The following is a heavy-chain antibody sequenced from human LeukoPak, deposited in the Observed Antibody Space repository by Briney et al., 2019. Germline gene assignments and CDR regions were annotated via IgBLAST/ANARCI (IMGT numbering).Heavy chain of an antibody. J-gene: IGHJ4*02. CDR3: ARADLFSGFPFFDY. V-gene: IGHV7-4-1*02. Sequence: ASVKVSCKASGYTFTSYYMHWVRQAPGQGLEWMGWINTNTGNPTYAQGFTGRFVFSLDTSVSTAYLQISSLKAEDTAVYYCARADLFSGFPFFDYWGQGTLVTVSS. CDR2: INTNTGNP. CDR1: GYTFTSYY. D-gene: IGHD5-12*01.